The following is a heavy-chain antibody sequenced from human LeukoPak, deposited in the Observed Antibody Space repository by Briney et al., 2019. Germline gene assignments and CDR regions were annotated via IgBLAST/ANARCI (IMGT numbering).Heavy chain of an antibody. CDR1: GFTFSGSA. V-gene: IGHV3-73*01. CDR3: TRANVLRHAFDI. Sequence: GGSLRLSCAASGFTFSGSAMHWVRQASGKGLEWVGRIRSKANSYATAYAASVKGRFTISRDDSKNTAYLQMNSLKTEDTAVYYCTRANVLRHAFDIWGQGAMVTVCS. D-gene: IGHD2-15*01. CDR2: IRSKANSYAT. J-gene: IGHJ3*02.